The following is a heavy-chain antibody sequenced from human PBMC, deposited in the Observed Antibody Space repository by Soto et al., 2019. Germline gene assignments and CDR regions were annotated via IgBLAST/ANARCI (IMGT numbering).Heavy chain of an antibody. CDR3: ARDRSPRAFDY. CDR1: GGSFSGYY. Sequence: PSETLSLTCAVYGGSFSGYYWSWIRQPPGKGLEWIGEINHSGSTNYNPSLKSRVTIPVDTSKNQFSLKLSSVTAADTAVYYCARDRSPRAFDYWGQGTLVTVSS. V-gene: IGHV4-34*01. J-gene: IGHJ4*02. CDR2: INHSGST.